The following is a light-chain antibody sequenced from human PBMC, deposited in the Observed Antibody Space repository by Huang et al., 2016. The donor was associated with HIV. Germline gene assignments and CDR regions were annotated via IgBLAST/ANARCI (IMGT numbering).Light chain of an antibody. CDR3: QQSYSNTFT. CDR1: QSIRSY. J-gene: IGKJ3*01. Sequence: DIQMTQSPSSLSASVGDRVIITCRASQSIRSYLNWYQQQPGKAPNLLIYAASSLQSVGPSRFSGSGSGTDFTLTIRSLQPEDFATYYCQQSYSNTFTFGAGTKVDVK. V-gene: IGKV1-39*01. CDR2: AAS.